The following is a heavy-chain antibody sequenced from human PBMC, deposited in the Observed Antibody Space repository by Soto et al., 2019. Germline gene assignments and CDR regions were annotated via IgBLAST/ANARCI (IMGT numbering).Heavy chain of an antibody. CDR2: IIPIFGTA. J-gene: IGHJ5*02. CDR3: ARPPVTAIVGVDDWFDP. Sequence: QVQLVQSGAEVKKPGSSVKVSCKASGGTFSSYAISWVRQAPGQGLEWMGGIIPIFGTANYAQKFQGRVTLTADDSTSTAYMELSSLRSEDTAVYYCARPPVTAIVGVDDWFDPWGQGTLVTVGS. V-gene: IGHV1-69*12. CDR1: GGTFSSYA. D-gene: IGHD3-3*01.